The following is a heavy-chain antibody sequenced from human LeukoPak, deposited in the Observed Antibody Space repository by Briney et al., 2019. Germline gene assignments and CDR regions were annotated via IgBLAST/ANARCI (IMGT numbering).Heavy chain of an antibody. J-gene: IGHJ4*02. CDR1: GYIFSDYY. Sequence: APVKVCCKASGYIFSDYYMHWVRQAPGQGLGWLGWINPKSGAADYAQQFRGRVTMTRDTSINTDYMEMKRVTSDDTAVYYCARGAEAETSPLDFWGQGTLVIVS. CDR2: INPKSGAA. V-gene: IGHV1-2*02. D-gene: IGHD6-13*01. CDR3: ARGAEAETSPLDF.